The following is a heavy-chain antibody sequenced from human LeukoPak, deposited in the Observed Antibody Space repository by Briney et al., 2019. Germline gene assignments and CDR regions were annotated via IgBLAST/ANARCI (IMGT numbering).Heavy chain of an antibody. CDR1: GFTFNRFY. J-gene: IGHJ4*02. CDR2: ISSNGATT. D-gene: IGHD6-19*01. V-gene: IGHV3-64*04. Sequence: GGSLRLSCSASGFTFNRFYLHWVRQAPGKGLEFVSHISSNGATTYYADSVRGRFTIPRDNSKNTLYLRMNSLRAEDTAVYYCAKDFSGWYYWGQGTLVTVSS. CDR3: AKDFSGWYY.